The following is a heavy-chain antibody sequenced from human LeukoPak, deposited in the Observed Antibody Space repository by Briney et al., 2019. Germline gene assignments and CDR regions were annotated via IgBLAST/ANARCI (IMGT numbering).Heavy chain of an antibody. V-gene: IGHV3-7*01. J-gene: IGHJ6*02. CDR2: IRQDGSAK. CDR1: GFTFSTYW. Sequence: GGSLSLSCAASGFTFSTYWMSWVRQAPGKGLGWVANIRQDGSAKYYLDSVKGRFTISRDNAKNSLYLQMNSLRAEDTAVYSCTRDRQGPKLYEMHVWGQGTTVTVSS. CDR3: TRDRQGPKLYEMHV. D-gene: IGHD3-10*01.